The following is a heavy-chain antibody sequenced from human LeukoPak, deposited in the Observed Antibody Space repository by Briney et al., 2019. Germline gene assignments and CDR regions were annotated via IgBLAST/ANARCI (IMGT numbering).Heavy chain of an antibody. J-gene: IGHJ4*02. CDR2: IIPILGIA. CDR1: GGTFSSYA. D-gene: IGHD6-19*01. CDR3: ARDLFIAVAGSSNDY. Sequence: SVKVYCKASGGTFSSYAISWVRQAPGQGLEWMGRIIPILGIANYAQKFQGRVTITADKSTSTAYMELSSLRSEDTAVYYCARDLFIAVAGSSNDYWGQGTLVTVSS. V-gene: IGHV1-69*04.